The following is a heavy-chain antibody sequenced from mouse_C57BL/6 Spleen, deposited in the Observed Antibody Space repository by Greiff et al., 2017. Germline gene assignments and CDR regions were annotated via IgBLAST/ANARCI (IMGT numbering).Heavy chain of an antibody. Sequence: VQLQQSGAELVKPGASVKISCKASGYAFSSYWMHWVKQRPGKGLEWIGQIYPGDGDTNYNGKFKGKATLTADKSSSTASMRPSCLPSEGSAVYVCARRGYGPYYFDYWGQGTTLTVSS. CDR2: IYPGDGDT. J-gene: IGHJ2*01. CDR3: ARRGYGPYYFDY. D-gene: IGHD1-1*01. V-gene: IGHV1-80*01. CDR1: GYAFSSYW.